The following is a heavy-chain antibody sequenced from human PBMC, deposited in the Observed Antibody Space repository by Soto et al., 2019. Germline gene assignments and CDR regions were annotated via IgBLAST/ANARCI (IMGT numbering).Heavy chain of an antibody. CDR2: ISYSGST. CDR3: ARVDAVTPSYFHGMDV. J-gene: IGHJ6*02. CDR1: GGSVSSKNYY. Sequence: QVQLQESGPGLVKPSETLSLTCTDSGGSVSSKNYYWSWIRHSPGKGLEWIGYISYSGSTNYSPSLESRVTISVDTSKNQFSLRLSAVIAADTAVYYCARVDAVTPSYFHGMDVWGQGTTVVVSS. D-gene: IGHD4-4*01. V-gene: IGHV4-61*01.